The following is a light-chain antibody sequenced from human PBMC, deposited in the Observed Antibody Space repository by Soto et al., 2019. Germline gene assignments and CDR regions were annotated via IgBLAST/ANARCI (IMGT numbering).Light chain of an antibody. CDR2: DVS. Sequence: QSALTQPASVSGSPGQSITISCTGTSSDIGDSNYVSWYQQHPGKAPKLVIYDVSNRPSGVSNRFPGSKSANTASLTISGLQAEDEADYYCCSFRSSSTSYVFGTGTKVTVL. V-gene: IGLV2-14*03. CDR1: SSDIGDSNY. CDR3: CSFRSSSTSYV. J-gene: IGLJ1*01.